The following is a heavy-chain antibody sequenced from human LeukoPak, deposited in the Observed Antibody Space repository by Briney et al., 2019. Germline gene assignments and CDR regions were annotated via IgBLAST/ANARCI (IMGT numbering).Heavy chain of an antibody. CDR1: GGSFRGYY. Sequence: PSETLSLTCAVYGGSFRGYYWSWIRQPPGKGLEWIGEINHSGSTNYNPSLKSRVTISVDTSKNQFSLKLSSVTAEDTAVYYCARGRIYDMDYWGQGTLVTVSS. D-gene: IGHD3-22*01. J-gene: IGHJ4*02. CDR2: INHSGST. V-gene: IGHV4-34*01. CDR3: ARGRIYDMDY.